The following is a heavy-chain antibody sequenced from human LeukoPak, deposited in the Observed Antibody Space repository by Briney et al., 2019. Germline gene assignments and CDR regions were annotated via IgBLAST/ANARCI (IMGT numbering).Heavy chain of an antibody. V-gene: IGHV3-23*01. J-gene: IGHJ4*02. D-gene: IGHD2-8*02. CDR1: GFIFSSYW. Sequence: TGGSLRLSCAASGFIFSSYWMSWVRQAPGKGLEWVSFISGNAGTTYYADSVKGRFTISRDNSKNTLFLQMNSVRAEDTAVYYCGKVGLSWGFGDYWGQGTLVTVSS. CDR2: ISGNAGTT. CDR3: GKVGLSWGFGDY.